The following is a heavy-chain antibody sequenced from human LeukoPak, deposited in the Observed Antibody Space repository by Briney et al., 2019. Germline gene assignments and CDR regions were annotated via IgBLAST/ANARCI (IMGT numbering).Heavy chain of an antibody. CDR3: ARTGDYESFDY. D-gene: IGHD7-27*01. Sequence: GGSLRLSCAASGFTFSDYYMSWISQAPGKGLEWVSHISNSLIYTNYADSVKGRFTISRDNAKNSLFLQMNSLRAEDTAVYYCARTGDYESFDYWGQGTLVTVSS. J-gene: IGHJ4*02. CDR1: GFTFSDYY. CDR2: ISNSLIYT. V-gene: IGHV3-11*06.